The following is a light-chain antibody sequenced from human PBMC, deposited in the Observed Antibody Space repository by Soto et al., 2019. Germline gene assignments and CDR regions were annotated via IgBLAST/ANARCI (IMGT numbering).Light chain of an antibody. CDR3: QKYNSAPPMIT. J-gene: IGKJ3*01. CDR2: AAS. CDR1: QGISNY. Sequence: DIQMTQSPSSLSASVGDRVTITCRASQGISNYLAWYQQKPGKVPKLLIYAASTLQSGFPSRFSGSGSGKDFTLTISSLQPEDVATYYCQKYNSAPPMITFGPGTKVDIK. V-gene: IGKV1-27*01.